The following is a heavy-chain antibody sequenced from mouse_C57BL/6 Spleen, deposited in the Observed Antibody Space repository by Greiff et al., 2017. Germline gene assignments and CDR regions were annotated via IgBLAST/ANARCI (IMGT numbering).Heavy chain of an antibody. V-gene: IGHV1-82*01. Sequence: QVQLKESGPELVKPGASVKISCKASGYAFSSSWMNWVKQRPGKGLEWIGRFYPGDGDTNYNGKFKGKATLTADKFSSTAYMQLSSLTSEDSAVYFCARLDGIYAMDYWGQGTSVTVSS. CDR2: FYPGDGDT. CDR1: GYAFSSSW. D-gene: IGHD1-1*01. CDR3: ARLDGIYAMDY. J-gene: IGHJ4*01.